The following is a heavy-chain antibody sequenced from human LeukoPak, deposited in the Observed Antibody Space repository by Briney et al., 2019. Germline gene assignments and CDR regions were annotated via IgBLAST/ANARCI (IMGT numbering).Heavy chain of an antibody. V-gene: IGHV3-21*01. J-gene: IGHJ5*02. CDR3: ARARVVAAIDDWFDP. CDR2: ISSSSSYI. D-gene: IGHD2-15*01. Sequence: GGSLRLSCAASGFTFSSYSMNWVRQAPGKGLEWVSSISSSSSYIYYPDSVKGRFTISRDNAKNSLYLQMNSLRAEDTAVYYCARARVVAAIDDWFDPWGQGTLVTVSS. CDR1: GFTFSSYS.